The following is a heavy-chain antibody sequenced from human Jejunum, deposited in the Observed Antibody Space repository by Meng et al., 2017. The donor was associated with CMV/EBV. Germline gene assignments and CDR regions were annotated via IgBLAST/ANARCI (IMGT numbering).Heavy chain of an antibody. V-gene: IGHV3-30-3*01. CDR2: ISYDGGNE. Sequence: AVSGFTYSNFWMSWVRQAPGKGLEWVALISYDGGNEYYADSVKGRFTISRDSSKSTLYLQMNSLRGEDSAIYYCARENDYSNYFDQWGRGTLVTVSS. J-gene: IGHJ4*02. CDR3: ARENDYSNYFDQ. CDR1: GFTYSNFW. D-gene: IGHD4-11*01.